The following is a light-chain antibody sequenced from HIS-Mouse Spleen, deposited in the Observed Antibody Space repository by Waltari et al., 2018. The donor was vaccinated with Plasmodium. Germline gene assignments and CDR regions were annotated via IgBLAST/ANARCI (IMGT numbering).Light chain of an antibody. CDR1: SSTVGSYNL. Sequence: QSALTQPASVSGSPGQSITISCTGTSSTVGSYNLVSWYQQHPGKAPKLMIYEGSQRPSGVSNRFSGSKSGNTASLTISGLQAEDEADYYCCSYAGSSTFVVFGGGTKLTVL. CDR2: EGS. V-gene: IGLV2-23*03. J-gene: IGLJ2*01. CDR3: CSYAGSSTFVV.